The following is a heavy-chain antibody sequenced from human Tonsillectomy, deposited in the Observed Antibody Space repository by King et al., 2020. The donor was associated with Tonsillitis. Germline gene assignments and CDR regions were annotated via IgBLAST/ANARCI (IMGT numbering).Heavy chain of an antibody. CDR1: GYSISSGYY. J-gene: IGHJ6*02. CDR2: IYHSGST. V-gene: IGHV4-38-2*01. D-gene: IGHD2-2*01. CDR3: ARFRTPDCSSSNCSTYYYYCYGMDV. Sequence: QLQESGPGLVKPSETLSLTCAVSGYSISSGYYWGWIRQPPGKGLEWLGNIYHSGSTYYNPSLKSRVTISRDTSKNEFSRRLSSVTAAHTAEYYCARFRTPDCSSSNCSTYYYYCYGMDVWGQGTTVTVSS.